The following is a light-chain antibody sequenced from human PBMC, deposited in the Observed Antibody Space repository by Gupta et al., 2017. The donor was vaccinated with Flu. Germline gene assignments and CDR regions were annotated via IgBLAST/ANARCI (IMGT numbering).Light chain of an antibody. CDR2: DAS. CDR3: QQRSSWHT. V-gene: IGKV3-11*01. J-gene: IGKJ2*01. Sequence: SPATLSLSQGERATRSCRASQSVATYVAWYQKKPGQAPRLLIYDASNSANGIPDRFSGSGYVTDFSLTISRRETEDFTVYYGQQRSSWHTFGQGTKLEI. CDR1: QSVATY.